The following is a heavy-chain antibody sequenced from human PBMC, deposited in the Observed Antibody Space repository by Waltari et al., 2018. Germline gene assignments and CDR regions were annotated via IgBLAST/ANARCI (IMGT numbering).Heavy chain of an antibody. D-gene: IGHD6-13*01. Sequence: QVQLQESGPGLVKPSETLSLTCTVSGGSISSYYWSWIRQPPGKGLEWIGYIYYSGRTNYNPSLKSPVTISVDTSKNQFSLKLSSVTAADTAVYYCARGGQQLDFDYWGQGTLVTVSS. V-gene: IGHV4-59*01. CDR1: GGSISSYY. J-gene: IGHJ4*02. CDR3: ARGGQQLDFDY. CDR2: IYYSGRT.